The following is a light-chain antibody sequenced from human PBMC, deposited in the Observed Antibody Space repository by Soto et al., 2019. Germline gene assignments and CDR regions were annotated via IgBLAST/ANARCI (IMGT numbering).Light chain of an antibody. J-gene: IGLJ1*01. CDR2: EVT. V-gene: IGLV2-8*01. CDR3: SSYAGSNNFV. CDR1: SSDVGYYDY. Sequence: QSVLTQPPSASGFPGQSVTISCTGTSSDVGYYDYVSWYQQHPGKAPKLVIYEVTKRPSGVPDRVSASKSGNTASLSVSGLRAEDEADYCCSSYAGSNNFVFGSGTTVTVL.